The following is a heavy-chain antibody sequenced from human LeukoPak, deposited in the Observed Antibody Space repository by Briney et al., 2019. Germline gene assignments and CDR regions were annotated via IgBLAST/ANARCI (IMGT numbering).Heavy chain of an antibody. CDR1: VGISHPYA. V-gene: IGHV1-69*01. CDR3: ARGNGTYTPSDH. J-gene: IGHJ4*02. CDR2: ITPLFSTT. Sequence: SVKDSCKASVGISHPYAIAWLRQAPGQGLEGMGGITPLFSTTVYARKLQGRVTFTADEATRTVYMELRSLNSDDTAIYYCARGNGTYTPSDHWGQGTLVTVSS. D-gene: IGHD1-26*01.